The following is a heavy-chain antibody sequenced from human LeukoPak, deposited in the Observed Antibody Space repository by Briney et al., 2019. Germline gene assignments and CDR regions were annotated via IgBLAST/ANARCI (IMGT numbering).Heavy chain of an antibody. CDR1: GFTFNDFA. V-gene: IGHV3-30*04. CDR2: VAYDGSSK. D-gene: IGHD5-18*01. CDR3: ARDGVTRRYNMYYYMDV. Sequence: PGGSLRLSCAASGFTFNDFALHWVRQAPGKGLEWVAFVAYDGSSKYYRDSVKGRFIISRDYSSNTLYLQMNSLRGDDTAIYYCARDGVTRRYNMYYYMDVWGEGTTVTVSS. J-gene: IGHJ6*03.